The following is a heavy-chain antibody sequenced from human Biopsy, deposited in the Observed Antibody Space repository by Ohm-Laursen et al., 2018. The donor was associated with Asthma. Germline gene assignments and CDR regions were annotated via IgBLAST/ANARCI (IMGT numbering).Heavy chain of an antibody. CDR2: IYNDGRA. CDR3: ARDQGDSKFDY. Sequence: GSLRLSCTASEFSVSSSYMSWVRQAPGKGLEWVSVIYNDGRAYYADSVKGRFTVSRDNSKNTLFLQMNSLRAEDTAVYYCARDQGDSKFDYWGQGILVTVSS. V-gene: IGHV3-53*01. J-gene: IGHJ4*02. CDR1: EFSVSSSY. D-gene: IGHD3-16*01.